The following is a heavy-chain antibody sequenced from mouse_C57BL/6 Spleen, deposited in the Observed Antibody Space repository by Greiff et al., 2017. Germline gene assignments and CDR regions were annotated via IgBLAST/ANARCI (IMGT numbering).Heavy chain of an antibody. Sequence: VKLLESGAELVKPGASVKLSCKASGYTFTEYTIHWVKQRSGQGLEWIGWFYPGSGSIKYNEKFKDKATLTADKSSSTVYMELSRLTSEDSAVFVGARHGGLRRGSAYAMDYWGQGTSVTVSS. CDR3: ARHGGLRRGSAYAMDY. D-gene: IGHD2-4*01. V-gene: IGHV1-62-2*01. CDR1: GYTFTEYT. J-gene: IGHJ4*01. CDR2: FYPGSGSI.